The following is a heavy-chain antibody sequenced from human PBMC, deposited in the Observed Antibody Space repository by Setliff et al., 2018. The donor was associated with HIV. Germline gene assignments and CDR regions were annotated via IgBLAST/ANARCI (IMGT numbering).Heavy chain of an antibody. Sequence: GGSLRLSCAATGFSFSNYGMHWVRQAPGKGLEWVAVIWYDGRSQYYSESVKGRFTISRDNSKNTVDLEMSSLGVDDTAVYYCVKEAYSNTWNYYYYYIDVWGKGTTVTVSS. CDR1: GFSFSNYG. V-gene: IGHV3-33*03. CDR3: VKEAYSNTWNYYYYYIDV. D-gene: IGHD6-13*01. CDR2: IWYDGRSQ. J-gene: IGHJ6*03.